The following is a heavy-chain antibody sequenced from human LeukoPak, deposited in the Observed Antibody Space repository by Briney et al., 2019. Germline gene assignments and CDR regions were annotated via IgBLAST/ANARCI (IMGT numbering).Heavy chain of an antibody. D-gene: IGHD6-13*01. V-gene: IGHV4-59*01. CDR2: IYNSGST. Sequence: PSETLSLTCTVSGGSISSYYWSWIRQPPGKGLEWIGYIYNSGSTNCNPSLKSRVTISGDTSKNQFSLKLSSVTAADTAVYYCARVAVGYSSSLDYWGQGTLVTVSS. CDR1: GGSISSYY. J-gene: IGHJ4*02. CDR3: ARVAVGYSSSLDY.